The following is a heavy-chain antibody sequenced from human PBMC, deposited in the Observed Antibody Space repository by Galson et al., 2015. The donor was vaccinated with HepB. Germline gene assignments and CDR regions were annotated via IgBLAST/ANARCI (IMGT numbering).Heavy chain of an antibody. D-gene: IGHD3-22*01. CDR3: ARGPYYYDSSGSIGAVDY. CDR2: ISSSSSTI. V-gene: IGHV3-48*01. J-gene: IGHJ4*02. Sequence: SLRLSCAASGFTFSSYSMNWVRQAPGKGLEWVSYISSSSSTIYYADSVKGRFTISRDNAKNSLYLQMNSLRAEDTAVYYCARGPYYYDSSGSIGAVDYWGQGTLVTVSS. CDR1: GFTFSSYS.